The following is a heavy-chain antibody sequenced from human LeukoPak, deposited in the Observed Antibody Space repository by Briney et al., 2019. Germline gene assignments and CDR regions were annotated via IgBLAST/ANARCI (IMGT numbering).Heavy chain of an antibody. CDR2: INSDGSST. Sequence: PGGSLRLSCAASGFTFSSYWMHWVRQAPGKGLVWVSRINSDGSSTSYADSVKGRFTISRDNAKNTLYLQMYSLRAEDTAVYYCARCRVVGYGMDVWGQGTTVTVSS. V-gene: IGHV3-74*01. CDR1: GFTFSSYW. J-gene: IGHJ6*02. CDR3: ARCRVVGYGMDV. D-gene: IGHD2-15*01.